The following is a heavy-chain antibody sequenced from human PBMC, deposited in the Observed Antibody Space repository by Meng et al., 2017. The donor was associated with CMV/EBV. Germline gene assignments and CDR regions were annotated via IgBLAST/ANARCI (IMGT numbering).Heavy chain of an antibody. V-gene: IGHV1-8*01. CDR2: MNPNSGNT. J-gene: IGHJ6*02. D-gene: IGHD3-3*01. CDR3: ARYSTYYDFWSGYSSGMDV. CDR1: GYTFTSYD. Sequence: ASVQVSCQASGYTFTSYDINWVRQATGQGLEWMGWMNPNSGNTGYAQKFQGRVTMTRNTSIRPAYMELSSLRSEDTAVYYCARYSTYYDFWSGYSSGMDVWGQGTTVTVSS.